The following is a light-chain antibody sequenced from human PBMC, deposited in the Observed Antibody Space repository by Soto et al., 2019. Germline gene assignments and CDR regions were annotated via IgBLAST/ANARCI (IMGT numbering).Light chain of an antibody. J-gene: IGKJ4*01. CDR1: QSVRGNY. Sequence: FVLTQSPGTLSLSPGERATFSCRASQSVRGNYIAWYQQKPGQAPRLLIYDASTRAIGIPARFSGSGSGTDFTLTISGLQPEDFATYYCQQLSRYPSTFGGGTKVDIK. V-gene: IGKV3-20*01. CDR3: QQLSRYPST. CDR2: DAS.